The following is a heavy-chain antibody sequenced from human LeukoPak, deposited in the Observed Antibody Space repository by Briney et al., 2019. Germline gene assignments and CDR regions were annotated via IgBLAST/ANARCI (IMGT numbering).Heavy chain of an antibody. J-gene: IGHJ5*02. CDR3: ARRPGGYCSSTSCPYNWFDP. V-gene: IGHV4-34*01. D-gene: IGHD2-2*01. Sequence: SETLSLTCAVYGGSFSGYYWSWIRQAPGKGLEWIGEINHSGSTNYNPSLKSRVTISVDTSKNQFSLKLSSVTAADTAVYYCARRPGGYCSSTSCPYNWFDPWGQGTLVTVSS. CDR1: GGSFSGYY. CDR2: INHSGST.